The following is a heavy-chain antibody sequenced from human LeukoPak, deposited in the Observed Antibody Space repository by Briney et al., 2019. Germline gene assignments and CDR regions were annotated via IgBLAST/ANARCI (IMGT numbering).Heavy chain of an antibody. CDR1: GYTFTSYA. CDR2: INAGNGNT. V-gene: IGHV1-3*01. CDR3: ATPGDGQQLVPAY. D-gene: IGHD6-13*01. J-gene: IGHJ4*02. Sequence: GASVKVSCKGSGYTFTSYAMHWVRQAPGQRLEWMGWINAGNGNTKYSQKFQGRVTITRDTSASTAYMELSSLRSEDTAVYYCATPGDGQQLVPAYWGQGTLVTVSS.